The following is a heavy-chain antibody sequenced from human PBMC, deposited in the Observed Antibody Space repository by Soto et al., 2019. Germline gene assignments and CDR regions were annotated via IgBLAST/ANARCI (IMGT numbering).Heavy chain of an antibody. V-gene: IGHV1-69*14. J-gene: IGHJ6*02. Sequence: QVQLVQSGAEVKKPGSSVRVSCKASGGTFSRYAFSWVRQAPGQGPEWMGGIIPMYGTPNYAQKFQGRVTIIADRSTNTVYKDLSSLRSEEPAMYYCVKGDGGLRDNWKFYYYGFDVWGQGTSVTVSS. CDR3: VKGDGGLRDNWKFYYYGFDV. CDR2: IIPMYGTP. D-gene: IGHD1-1*01. CDR1: GGTFSRYA.